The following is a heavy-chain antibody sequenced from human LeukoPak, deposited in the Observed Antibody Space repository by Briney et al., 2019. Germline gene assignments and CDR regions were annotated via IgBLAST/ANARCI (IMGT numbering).Heavy chain of an antibody. J-gene: IGHJ6*03. Sequence: SVKVSCKASGGTFSSYAISWVRQAPGQGLEWMGGTIPIFGTANYAQKFQGRVTITTDESTSTAHMELSSLRSEDTAVYYCARGDIVVVPAAQYYYYYYMDVWGKGTTVTVSS. CDR3: ARGDIVVVPAAQYYYYYYMDV. CDR1: GGTFSSYA. D-gene: IGHD2-2*01. CDR2: TIPIFGTA. V-gene: IGHV1-69*05.